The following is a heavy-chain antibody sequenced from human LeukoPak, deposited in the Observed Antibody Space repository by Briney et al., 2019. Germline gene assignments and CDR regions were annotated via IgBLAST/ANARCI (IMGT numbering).Heavy chain of an antibody. J-gene: IGHJ4*02. CDR2: IYYSGST. Sequence: PSETLSLTCTVSGGSISSYYWSWIRQPAGKGLEWIGYIYYSGSTNYNPSLKSRVTISVDTSKNQFSLKLSSVTAADTAVYYCARARATIRSNPPKRLERRSTVYFDYWGQGTLVTVSS. CDR3: ARARATIRSNPPKRLERRSTVYFDY. CDR1: GGSISSYY. D-gene: IGHD1-1*01. V-gene: IGHV4-59*12.